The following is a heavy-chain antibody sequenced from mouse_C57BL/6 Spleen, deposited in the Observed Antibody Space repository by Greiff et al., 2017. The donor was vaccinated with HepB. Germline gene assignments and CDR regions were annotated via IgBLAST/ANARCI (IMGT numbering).Heavy chain of an antibody. CDR1: GYTFTDYE. CDR2: IDPETGGT. CDR3: TRSSMIKSSWYFDV. D-gene: IGHD2-4*01. Sequence: VQLQQSGAGLVRPGASVTLSCTASGYTFTDYEMHWVRQTPVHGLEWIGAIDPETGGTAYNQKFKGKAIRTADKSTNTAYMELRSLTSEDSAVYYCTRSSMIKSSWYFDVWGTGTTVTVSA. J-gene: IGHJ1*03. V-gene: IGHV1-15*01.